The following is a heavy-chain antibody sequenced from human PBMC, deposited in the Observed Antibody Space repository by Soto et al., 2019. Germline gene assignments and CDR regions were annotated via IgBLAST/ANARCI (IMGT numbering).Heavy chain of an antibody. J-gene: IGHJ3*02. Sequence: EVQLVQSGAEVKKPGESLRISCKGSGYSFTSYWISWVRQMPGKGLEWMGRIDPSDSYTNYSPSFQGHVTISADKSISAAYLQWISLKALDTAMYYCASIEWERVGYAFDIWGQGTMVTVSS. CDR1: GYSFTSYW. CDR3: ASIEWERVGYAFDI. CDR2: IDPSDSYT. D-gene: IGHD1-26*01. V-gene: IGHV5-10-1*03.